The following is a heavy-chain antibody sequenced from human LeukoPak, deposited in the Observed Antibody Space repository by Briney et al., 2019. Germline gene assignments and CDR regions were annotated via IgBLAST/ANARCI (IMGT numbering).Heavy chain of an antibody. CDR1: GFTFSTHA. V-gene: IGHV3-21*01. CDR2: ISSSSGVGT. Sequence: GGSLRLSCAASGFTFSTHAMTWVRQAPGKGLEWVSSISSSSGVGTYSADSVKGRFTISRDNAKNSLYLQMNSLRAEDTAVYYCASLYGSGPYYYYYGMDVWGQGTTVTVSS. J-gene: IGHJ6*02. CDR3: ASLYGSGPYYYYYGMDV. D-gene: IGHD3-10*01.